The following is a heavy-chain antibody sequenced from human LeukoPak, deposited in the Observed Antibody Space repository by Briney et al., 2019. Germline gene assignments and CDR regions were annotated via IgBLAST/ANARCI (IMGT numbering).Heavy chain of an antibody. CDR3: ARVGYWNDETGLFDP. J-gene: IGHJ5*02. CDR2: INTNTGNP. CDR1: GYTFTSYA. V-gene: IGHV7-4-1*02. Sequence: ASVKVSCKASGYTFTSYAMNWVRQAPGQGLEWMGWINTNTGNPTYAQGFTGRFVFSLDTSVSTAYLQISSLKAEDTAVYYCARVGYWNDETGLFDPWGQGTLVTVSS. D-gene: IGHD1-1*01.